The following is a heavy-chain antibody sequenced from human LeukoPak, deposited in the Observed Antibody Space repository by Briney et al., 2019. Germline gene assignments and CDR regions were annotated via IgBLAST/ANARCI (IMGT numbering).Heavy chain of an antibody. CDR1: GASIHDDH. J-gene: IGHJ4*02. Sequence: PSETLSLTCTVSGASIHDDHFTWIRQPPGRGLEWIGFVYYRGSAKYNPSLESRVTISVDTSKKQISLILKSVTAADTAIYYCARADLELDFWSGLDSWGPGSLVTVSS. CDR3: ARADLELDFWSGLDS. D-gene: IGHD3-3*01. CDR2: VYYRGSA. V-gene: IGHV4-59*01.